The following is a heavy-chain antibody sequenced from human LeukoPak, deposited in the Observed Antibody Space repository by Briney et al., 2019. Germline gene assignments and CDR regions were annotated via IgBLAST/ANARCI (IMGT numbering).Heavy chain of an antibody. J-gene: IGHJ5*02. CDR3: ARAGRNNWFDP. V-gene: IGHV3-11*01. Sequence: GGSLRLSCAASGFTFSDYYMSWIRQAPGEGLEWVSYISGSGSIIYYADSVKGRFTISRDNAKNSLYLQMNSLRAEDTAVYYCARAGRNNWFDPWGQGTLVTVSS. CDR1: GFTFSDYY. CDR2: ISGSGSII. D-gene: IGHD2-15*01.